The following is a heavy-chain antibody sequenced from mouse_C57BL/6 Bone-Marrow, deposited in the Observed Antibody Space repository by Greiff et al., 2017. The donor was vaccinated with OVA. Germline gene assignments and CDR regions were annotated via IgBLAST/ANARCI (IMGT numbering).Heavy chain of an antibody. CDR3: ARKGSSSSGFAY. J-gene: IGHJ3*01. CDR1: GFSLSTFGMG. D-gene: IGHD1-1*01. CDR2: IGWGDDK. Sequence: ESGPGILQPSQTLSLTCSFSGFSLSTFGMGVGWIRQPSGKGLEWLVQIGWGDDKYYNQVLKRRLIISKDTSKNPAFLKIANVDTADTATYYCARKGSSSSGFAYWGQGTLVTVSA. V-gene: IGHV8-8*01.